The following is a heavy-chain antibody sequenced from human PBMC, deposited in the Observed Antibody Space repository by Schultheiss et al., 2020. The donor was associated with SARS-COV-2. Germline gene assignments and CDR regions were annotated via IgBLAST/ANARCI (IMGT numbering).Heavy chain of an antibody. CDR2: IYYSGST. J-gene: IGHJ6*02. Sequence: SETLSLTCTVSGGSISSGGYYWSWIRQHPGKGLEWIGYIYYSGSTYYNPSLKSRVTISVDTSKNQFSLKLSSVTAADTAVYYCASAYSSSWYLKGMDVWGQGTTVTVSS. V-gene: IGHV4-31*03. D-gene: IGHD6-13*01. CDR1: GGSISSGGYY. CDR3: ASAYSSSWYLKGMDV.